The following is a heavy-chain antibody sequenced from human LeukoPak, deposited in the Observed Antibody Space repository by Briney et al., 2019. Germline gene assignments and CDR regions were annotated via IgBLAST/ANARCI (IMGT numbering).Heavy chain of an antibody. CDR1: GFTFSSYA. Sequence: TGGSLRLSCAASGFTFSSYAMSWVRQAPEKGLEWVSAISGSGGSTYYADSVKGRFTISRGNSKNTLYLQMNSLRAEDTAVYYCAKDGEYYYDSSGYYNGNYFDYWGQGTLVTVSS. D-gene: IGHD3-22*01. CDR3: AKDGEYYYDSSGYYNGNYFDY. V-gene: IGHV3-23*01. CDR2: ISGSGGST. J-gene: IGHJ4*02.